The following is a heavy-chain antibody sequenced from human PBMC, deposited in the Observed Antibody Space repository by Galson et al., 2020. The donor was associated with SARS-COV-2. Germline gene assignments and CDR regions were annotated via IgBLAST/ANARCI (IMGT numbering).Heavy chain of an antibody. V-gene: IGHV4-31*01. CDR2: IYYSGST. CDR1: GGSISSGGYY. Sequence: SETLSLTCTVSGGSISSGGYYWSWIRQHPGKGLEWIGYIYYSGSTYYNPSLKSLVTISVDTSKNQFSLKLSSVTAADMAVYYCARAPITIFGVVTAFDIWGQGTMVTVSS. D-gene: IGHD3-3*01. CDR3: ARAPITIFGVVTAFDI. J-gene: IGHJ3*02.